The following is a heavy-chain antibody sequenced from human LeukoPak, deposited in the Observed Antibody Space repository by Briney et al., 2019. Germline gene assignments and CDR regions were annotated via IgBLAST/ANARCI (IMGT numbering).Heavy chain of an antibody. Sequence: PGGSLRLSCAASGFTFSTYFMNWVRQAPGKGLEWVSYISASGSTIFYADSVKGRFTISRDNAKNSLYLQMNSLRAEDTAVYYCARDSDYGWFWGQGTLVTVSS. D-gene: IGHD4-17*01. CDR3: ARDSDYGWF. CDR1: GFTFSTYF. CDR2: ISASGSTI. J-gene: IGHJ4*02. V-gene: IGHV3-48*01.